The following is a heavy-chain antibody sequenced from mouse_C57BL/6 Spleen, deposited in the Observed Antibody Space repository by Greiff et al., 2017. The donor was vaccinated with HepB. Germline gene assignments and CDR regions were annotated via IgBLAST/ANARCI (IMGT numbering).Heavy chain of an antibody. V-gene: IGHV5-17*01. D-gene: IGHD1-1*01. CDR3: ARPPGSGYYAMDY. CDR2: ISSGSSTI. CDR1: GFTFSDYG. J-gene: IGHJ4*01. Sequence: EVMLVESGGGLVKPGGSLKLSCAASGFTFSDYGMHWVRQAPEKGLEWVAYISSGSSTIYYADTVKGRCTIYRDNAKNTLFLQMTSLRSEDTAMYYCARPPGSGYYAMDYWGQGTSVTVSS.